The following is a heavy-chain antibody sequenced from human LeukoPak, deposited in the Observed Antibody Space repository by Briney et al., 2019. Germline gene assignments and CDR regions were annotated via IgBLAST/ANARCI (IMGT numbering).Heavy chain of an antibody. CDR3: ARFPSESSGAYYDYFLH. CDR2: IYYSGST. V-gene: IGHV4-39*01. J-gene: IGHJ1*01. Sequence: SETLSLTCTVSGGSISSSSYYWGWIRQPPGKGLEWIGSIYYSGSTYYNPSLKSRVTISVDTSKNQLSLKLTSVTAADTAVYYCARFPSESSGAYYDYFLHWGPGTLVAVSS. CDR1: GGSISSSSYY. D-gene: IGHD2-21*01.